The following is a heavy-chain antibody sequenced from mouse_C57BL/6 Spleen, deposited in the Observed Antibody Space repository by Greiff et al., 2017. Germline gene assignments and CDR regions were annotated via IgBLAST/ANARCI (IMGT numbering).Heavy chain of an antibody. CDR3: AREPVYYFDY. Sequence: QVQLKQPGTELVQPGASVKLSCTASGYTFTSSWMHWVKQRPGHGLEWIGNINPSNGGTNYNEKFKSKATLTVDKSSTTAYMQLSSLTSEDSAVYYCAREPVYYFDYWGQGTTLTVSS. J-gene: IGHJ2*01. CDR2: INPSNGGT. CDR1: GYTFTSSW. V-gene: IGHV1-53*01.